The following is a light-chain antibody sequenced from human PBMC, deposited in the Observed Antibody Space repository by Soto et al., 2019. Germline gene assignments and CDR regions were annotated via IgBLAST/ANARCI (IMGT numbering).Light chain of an antibody. CDR3: QQRSNWPLT. J-gene: IGKJ4*01. Sequence: EIVLTQSPATLSLSPGERATLSCRASQSVRSYLAWYQQRPGQAPRLLIYDASNRVAGIPARFSGSGSGTDFTLTISSLAPEDFAVYYCQQRSNWPLTFGGGTKVEIK. V-gene: IGKV3-11*01. CDR2: DAS. CDR1: QSVRSY.